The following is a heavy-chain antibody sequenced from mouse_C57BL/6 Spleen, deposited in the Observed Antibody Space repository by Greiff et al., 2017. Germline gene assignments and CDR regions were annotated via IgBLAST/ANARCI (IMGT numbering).Heavy chain of an antibody. J-gene: IGHJ2*01. V-gene: IGHV5-17*01. Sequence: EVKLMESGGGLVKPGGSLKLSCAASGFTFSDYGMHWVRQAPEKGLEWVAYISSGSSTIYYADTVKGRFTISRDNAKNTLFLQMTSLRSEDTAMYYCARDGNYPFDYWGQGTTLTVSS. CDR1: GFTFSDYG. D-gene: IGHD2-1*01. CDR3: ARDGNYPFDY. CDR2: ISSGSSTI.